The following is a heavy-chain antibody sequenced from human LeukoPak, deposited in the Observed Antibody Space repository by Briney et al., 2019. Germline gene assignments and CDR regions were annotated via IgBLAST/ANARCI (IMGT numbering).Heavy chain of an antibody. CDR1: GFTFCDSW. CDR2: INADGSTT. V-gene: IGHV3-74*01. Sequence: GGSLRLSCAASGFTFCDSWVHWVRQAPGKGLVWVSLINADGSTTTYADSGKGRFTSSRDNGRNTLSLQMNSLTIEDTAVYYCVVVVEPPDSDGFDVWGQGTMITVSS. D-gene: IGHD1-14*01. J-gene: IGHJ3*01. CDR3: VVVVEPPDSDGFDV.